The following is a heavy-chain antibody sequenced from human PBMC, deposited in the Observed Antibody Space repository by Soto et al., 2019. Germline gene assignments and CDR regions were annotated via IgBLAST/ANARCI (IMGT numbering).Heavy chain of an antibody. V-gene: IGHV3-30*18. D-gene: IGHD3-22*01. CDR2: ISYDGSNK. CDR3: AKSSGYHMDY. CDR1: GFTFSSYG. J-gene: IGHJ4*02. Sequence: QVQLVESGGGVVQPGRSLRLSCAASGFTFSSYGMHWVRQAPGKGLEWVAVISYDGSNKYYADSVKGRFTISRDNSKNTLYLQMNSLRAEDTAVYYCAKSSGYHMDYWGQGTLVTVSS.